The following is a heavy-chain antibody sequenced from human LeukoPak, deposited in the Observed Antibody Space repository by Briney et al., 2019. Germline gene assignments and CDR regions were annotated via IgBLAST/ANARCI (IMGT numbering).Heavy chain of an antibody. Sequence: GGSLRLSCPASGFTFSDYYMSWIRQAPGKGLEWVSYISSSGSTIYYADSVKGRFTISRDNAKNSLYLQMNSLRAEDTAVYYCARDRVSKRGELLNYWGQGTLVTVSS. V-gene: IGHV3-11*01. D-gene: IGHD1-26*01. J-gene: IGHJ4*02. CDR2: ISSSGSTI. CDR3: ARDRVSKRGELLNY. CDR1: GFTFSDYY.